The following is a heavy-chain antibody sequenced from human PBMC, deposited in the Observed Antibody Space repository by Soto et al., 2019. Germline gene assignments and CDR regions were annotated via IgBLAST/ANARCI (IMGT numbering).Heavy chain of an antibody. V-gene: IGHV5-51*01. Sequence: PGESLKISCKGSGYFFSSQWIAWVRLMPGKGLEWMGIIHPGDSDTRYSPSFQGQVTISVDGSINTAYLQSRSLEASDTAVYYCASPGQNRDRPLAFWGRGTPVTVSS. D-gene: IGHD1-1*01. CDR2: IHPGDSDT. CDR3: ASPGQNRDRPLAF. J-gene: IGHJ4*02. CDR1: GYFFSSQW.